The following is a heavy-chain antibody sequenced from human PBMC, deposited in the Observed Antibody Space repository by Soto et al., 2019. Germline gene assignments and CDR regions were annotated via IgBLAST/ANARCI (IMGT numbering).Heavy chain of an antibody. CDR2: IDPSDSYT. Sequence: PGESLKISCKGSGYSFTSYWISWVRQMPGKGLEWMGRIDPSDSYTNYSPSFQGHVTISADKSISTAYLQWSSLKASDTAMYYCARDGIAAADTTYYYYGMDVWGQGTTVTVS. CDR1: GYSFTSYW. CDR3: ARDGIAAADTTYYYYGMDV. D-gene: IGHD6-13*01. V-gene: IGHV5-10-1*01. J-gene: IGHJ6*02.